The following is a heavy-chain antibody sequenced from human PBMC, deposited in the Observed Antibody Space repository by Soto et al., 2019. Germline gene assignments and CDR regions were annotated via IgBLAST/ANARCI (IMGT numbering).Heavy chain of an antibody. V-gene: IGHV4-31*03. J-gene: IGHJ5*02. CDR2: IYYSGST. Sequence: QVQLQESGPGLVKPSQTLSLTCTVSGGSISSGGHYWSLIRQHPGKGLEWIGYIYYSGSTYYNPSLKSRVTISVDTSKNQFSLKLSSVTAADTAVYYCARVGDRNWFDPWGQGTLVTVSS. CDR1: GGSISSGGHY. CDR3: ARVGDRNWFDP. D-gene: IGHD2-21*01.